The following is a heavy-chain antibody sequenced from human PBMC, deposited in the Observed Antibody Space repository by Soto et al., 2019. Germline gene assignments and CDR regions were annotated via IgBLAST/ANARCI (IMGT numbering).Heavy chain of an antibody. CDR3: ARELGYCTNGVCSNWFDP. J-gene: IGHJ5*02. V-gene: IGHV3-30-3*01. Sequence: LRLSCAASGFTFSSYAMHWVRQAPGKGLEWVAVISYDGSNKYYADSVKGRFTISRDNSKNTLYLQMNSLRAEDTAVYYCARELGYCTNGVCSNWFDPWGQGTLVTVSS. CDR1: GFTFSSYA. D-gene: IGHD2-8*01. CDR2: ISYDGSNK.